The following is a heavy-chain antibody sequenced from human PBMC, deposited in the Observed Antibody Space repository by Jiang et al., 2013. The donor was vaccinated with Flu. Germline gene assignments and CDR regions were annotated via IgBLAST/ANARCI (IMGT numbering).Heavy chain of an antibody. CDR1: GFSLTTSPVG. CDR2: IYWDDDK. Sequence: KPTQTLTLTCTFSGFSLTTSPVGVGWIRQPPGKAPEWLAVIYWDDDKRYSPSLRTRLTIIKDTSKNLVVLIMTDMDPVDTATYYCVHSGGGPNWNSRYFDYWGQGGLVTVSS. D-gene: IGHD1-7*01. V-gene: IGHV2-5*02. J-gene: IGHJ4*02. CDR3: VHSGGGPNWNSRYFDY.